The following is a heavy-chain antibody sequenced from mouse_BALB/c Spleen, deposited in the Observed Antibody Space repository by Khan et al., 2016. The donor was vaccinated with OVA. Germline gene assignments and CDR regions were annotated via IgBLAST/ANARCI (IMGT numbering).Heavy chain of an antibody. J-gene: IGHJ2*01. V-gene: IGHV5-12-2*01. CDR2: ITNCDSST. CDR3: ARQTLGYYFDD. D-gene: IGHD3-1*01. CDR1: GFTFSSYT. Sequence: EVELVESGGGLVQPGGSLKLSCATSGFTFSSYTMSWVRQTPEKRLEWVAYITNCDSSTYNPDTVKGRFTISRDHAKNTLYLQMSSLKSEDTAMYYCARQTLGYYFDDRGQGTTLTVSS.